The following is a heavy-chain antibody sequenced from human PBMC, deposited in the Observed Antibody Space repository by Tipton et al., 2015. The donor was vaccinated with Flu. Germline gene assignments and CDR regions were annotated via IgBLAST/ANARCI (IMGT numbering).Heavy chain of an antibody. CDR2: IYSSGST. Sequence: GASISSRSYYWGWIRQPPGKGLEWIGCIYSSGSTYYKPSLKSRVTISGDTSKNQFSLKLSSVPASDTAVYYCATHGVGVCSHAFDIWCKGTMVTVSS. V-gene: IGHV4-39*07. J-gene: IGHJ3*02. D-gene: IGHD2-21*02. CDR3: ATHGVGVCSHAFDI. CDR1: GASISSRSYY.